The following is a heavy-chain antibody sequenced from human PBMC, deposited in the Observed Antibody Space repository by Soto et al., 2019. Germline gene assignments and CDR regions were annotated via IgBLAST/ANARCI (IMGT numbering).Heavy chain of an antibody. CDR3: ARGVVRASTGFQH. CDR2: ISNSGST. V-gene: IGHV4-59*02. CDR1: GGSVSSFH. D-gene: IGHD1-26*01. J-gene: IGHJ1*01. Sequence: SETLSLTCTVSGGSVSSFHWTWIWHRPGKGVEWNGFISNSGSTNYNPSLKSRVTISLDTSKSPFSLKLSSVSAADTAVYYCARGVVRASTGFQHWGQGTLVTV.